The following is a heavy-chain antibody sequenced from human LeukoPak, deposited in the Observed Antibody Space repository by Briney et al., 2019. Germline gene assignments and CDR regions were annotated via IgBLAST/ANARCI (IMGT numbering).Heavy chain of an antibody. CDR1: GFTFSPWS. CDR3: ARYHDHNGNFFDV. J-gene: IGHJ4*02. CDR2: ISSEGDTV. D-gene: IGHD3-16*01. V-gene: IGHV3-48*02. Sequence: GGSLRLSCAASGFTFSPWSVHWVRQAPGKGLEWVSYISSEGDTVYYADSVKGRFTISRDNAKNSLYLQMFSLRDEDTAVYYCARYHDHNGNFFDVWGQGTLVTVSS.